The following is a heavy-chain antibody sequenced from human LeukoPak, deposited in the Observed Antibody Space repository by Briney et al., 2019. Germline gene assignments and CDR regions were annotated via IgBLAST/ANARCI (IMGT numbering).Heavy chain of an antibody. Sequence: SVKVSCKASGGTFSSYTISWVRQAPGQGLEWMGRIIPILGIANYAQKFQGRVTITVDKSTSTAYMELSSLRSEDTAVYYCASVGCSSTSCHGEYYYYMDVWGKGTTVTVSS. J-gene: IGHJ6*03. V-gene: IGHV1-69*02. D-gene: IGHD2-2*01. CDR3: ASVGCSSTSCHGEYYYYMDV. CDR1: GGTFSSYT. CDR2: IIPILGIA.